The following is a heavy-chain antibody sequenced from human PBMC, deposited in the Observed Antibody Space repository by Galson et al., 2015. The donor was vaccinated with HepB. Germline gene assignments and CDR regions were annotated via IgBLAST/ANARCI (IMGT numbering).Heavy chain of an antibody. CDR3: ARDIGGGEAY. CDR2: ISGYSGNT. J-gene: IGHJ4*02. D-gene: IGHD3-16*01. Sequence: SVKVSCKASGYTFSTYSISWVRQAPGQGLEWVGWISGYSGNTLYAQKLQGRVTLTTDTSTTTAYMELRSLTSDDTAVYYCARDIGGGEAYWGQGTLVTVSS. V-gene: IGHV1-18*01. CDR1: GYTFSTYS.